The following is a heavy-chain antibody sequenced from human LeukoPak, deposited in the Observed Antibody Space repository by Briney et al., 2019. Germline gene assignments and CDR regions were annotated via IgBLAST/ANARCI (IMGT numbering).Heavy chain of an antibody. D-gene: IGHD2-21*02. CDR3: AKDRRGGDCGGDRYSNYFDY. V-gene: IGHV3-30*18. Sequence: GGSLRLSCAASGFTFSSYGMHWVRQAPGKGLEWVAVISYDGSNKYYADSVKGRFTISRDNSKNTLYLQMNSLRAEDTAVYYCAKDRRGGDCGGDRYSNYFDYWGQGTLVTVSS. CDR1: GFTFSSYG. J-gene: IGHJ4*02. CDR2: ISYDGSNK.